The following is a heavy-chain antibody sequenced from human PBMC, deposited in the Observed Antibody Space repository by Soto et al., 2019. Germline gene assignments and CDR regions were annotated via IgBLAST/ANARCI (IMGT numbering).Heavy chain of an antibody. CDR1: GYSFTSLD. CDR3: ARGVSAGVDY. Sequence: ASVRVSCKASGYSFTSLDINWVRQTAGQGLEWMGWMQPSTGRTGYAQKFQGRVTMTRDTSINTAYMELTTLTSDDTAFYYCARGVSAGVDYWGQGTLVTVSS. CDR2: MQPSTGRT. D-gene: IGHD1-26*01. V-gene: IGHV1-8*01. J-gene: IGHJ4*02.